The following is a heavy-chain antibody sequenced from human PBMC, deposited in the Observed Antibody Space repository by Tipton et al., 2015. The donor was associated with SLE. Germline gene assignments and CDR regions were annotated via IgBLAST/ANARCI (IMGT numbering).Heavy chain of an antibody. D-gene: IGHD3-3*01. CDR2: IYYSGGT. CDR1: GGSINSGDYY. J-gene: IGHJ4*02. V-gene: IGHV4-31*03. Sequence: TLSLTCTVSGGSINSGDYYWSWIRQHPGKGLEWIGYIYYSGGTYYNPSLKSRLTISVDTSKNQFSLKLSSVTAADTAVYYCARDHTPYYDLWSGYPWADYFDYWGQGTLVTVSS. CDR3: ARDHTPYYDLWSGYPWADYFDY.